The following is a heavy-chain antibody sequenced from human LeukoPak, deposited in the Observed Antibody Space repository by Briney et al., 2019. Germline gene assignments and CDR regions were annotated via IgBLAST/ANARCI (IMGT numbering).Heavy chain of an antibody. CDR2: IYYSGST. CDR1: GASISSSS. Sequence: SETLSLTCTVSGASISSSSWNWIRQPPGKGLEWIGRIYYSGSTNYNPSLKGRVTISVDTSKNQFSLKLSSVTAADTAVYYCARDSVEVVVAATRYYYYGMDVWGQGTTVTVPS. V-gene: IGHV4-59*01. J-gene: IGHJ6*02. CDR3: ARDSVEVVVAATRYYYYGMDV. D-gene: IGHD2-15*01.